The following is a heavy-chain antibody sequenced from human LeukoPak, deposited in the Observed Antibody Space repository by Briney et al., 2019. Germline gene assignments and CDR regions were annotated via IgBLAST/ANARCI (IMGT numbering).Heavy chain of an antibody. CDR3: ARGPGRASGYDFDY. J-gene: IGHJ4*02. D-gene: IGHD3-3*01. CDR2: MSHSGST. CDR1: GYSISSGYH. V-gene: IGHV4-38-2*01. Sequence: SETLSLTCAVSGYSISSGYHWAWIRQPPGKGLEWIGSMSHSGSTYYNPSLKSRVTISVDTSKNQFSVKLSSVTAADTAVYYCARGPGRASGYDFDYWGQGTLVTVSS.